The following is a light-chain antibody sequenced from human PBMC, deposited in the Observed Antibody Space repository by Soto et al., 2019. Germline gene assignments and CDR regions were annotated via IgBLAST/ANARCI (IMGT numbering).Light chain of an antibody. Sequence: DIVMPQPPLSLTVTPGEAASSSCRSSENLRHSSGHSYLEGYVQKSGPSPQLLIFLASSRAAGVSDRFSGSGSGTDFTLKISRVEPADVEIYYCMQPLQSPFTFGQGTNLDI. CDR2: LAS. CDR1: ENLRHSSGHSY. V-gene: IGKV2-28*01. J-gene: IGKJ2*01. CDR3: MQPLQSPFT.